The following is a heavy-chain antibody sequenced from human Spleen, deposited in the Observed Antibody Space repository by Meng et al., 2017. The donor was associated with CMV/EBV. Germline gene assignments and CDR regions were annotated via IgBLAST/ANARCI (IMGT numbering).Heavy chain of an antibody. D-gene: IGHD4-17*01. CDR1: GGSVSSGSYY. CDR3: ARTDYGMDV. J-gene: IGHJ6*02. Sequence: SETLSLTCTVSGGSVSSGSYYWGWIRQPPGKGLEYIGYIYYSGRTNYNPSLKSRVTISVDTSKNQFSLKVSSVTAADTAVYYCARTDYGMDVWGQGTTVTVSS. V-gene: IGHV4-61*01. CDR2: IYYSGRT.